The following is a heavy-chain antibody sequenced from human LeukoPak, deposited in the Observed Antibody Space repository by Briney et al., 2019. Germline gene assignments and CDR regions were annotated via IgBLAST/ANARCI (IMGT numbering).Heavy chain of an antibody. V-gene: IGHV1-2*02. CDR2: INPNSGGT. D-gene: IGHD2-2*02. CDR3: ARGAPYCSSTSCYTYYYYMDV. CDR1: GYTFTGYY. J-gene: IGHJ6*03. Sequence: ASVKVSCKASGYTFTGYYMHWVRQAPGQGLEWMGWINPNSGGTNYAQKFQGRVTMTRDTSISTAYMELSRLRSDDTAVYYCARGAPYCSSTSCYTYYYYMDVWGKGTTVTVS.